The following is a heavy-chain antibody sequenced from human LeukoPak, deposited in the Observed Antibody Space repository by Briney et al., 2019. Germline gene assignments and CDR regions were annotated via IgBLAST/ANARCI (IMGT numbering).Heavy chain of an antibody. CDR2: ISSSGDIT. J-gene: IGHJ4*02. Sequence: GGSLRLSCAASGFTFNNYAMSWVRQAPGKGLEWVSAISSSGDITFYADSVKGRFTIYRDNSRYTLYLQMNSLRAEDAAVYYCAKDRPNYYESNGHYYRRNGDYWGQGTLVTVSS. CDR1: GFTFNNYA. D-gene: IGHD3-22*01. CDR3: AKDRPNYYESNGHYYRRNGDY. V-gene: IGHV3-23*01.